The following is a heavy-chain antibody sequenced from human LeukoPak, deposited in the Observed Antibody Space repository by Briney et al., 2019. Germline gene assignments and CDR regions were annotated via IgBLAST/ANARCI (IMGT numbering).Heavy chain of an antibody. CDR3: TRPSYSSSSSLPDY. V-gene: IGHV3-73*01. CDR2: IRSKANSYAT. CDR1: GFTFSGSA. J-gene: IGHJ4*02. D-gene: IGHD6-6*01. Sequence: GGSLRLSCAASGFTFSGSAMHWVRQASGKGLEWVGRIRSKANSYATAYAASVKGRFTISRDDSKNTAYLQMNSLKTEDTAVYYRTRPSYSSSSSLPDYWGQGTLVTVSS.